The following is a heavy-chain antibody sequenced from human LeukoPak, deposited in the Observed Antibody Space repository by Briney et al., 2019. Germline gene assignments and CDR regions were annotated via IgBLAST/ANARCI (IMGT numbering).Heavy chain of an antibody. Sequence: GESLKISCKGSGYIFTTHWIGWVRQMPGKGLEWMGIIYPGDSETRDSPSFQGQVTISADKSISTAYLQWSSLKASDTVMYFCARRGYYDTQSFDYWGQGTLVTVSS. CDR3: ARRGYYDTQSFDY. J-gene: IGHJ4*02. V-gene: IGHV5-51*01. CDR2: IYPGDSET. D-gene: IGHD3-9*01. CDR1: GYIFTTHW.